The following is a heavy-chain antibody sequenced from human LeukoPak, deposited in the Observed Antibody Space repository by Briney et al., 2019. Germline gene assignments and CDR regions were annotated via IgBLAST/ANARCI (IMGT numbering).Heavy chain of an antibody. CDR2: ISAYNDNT. CDR3: ARRSDLSSSWFFDY. V-gene: IGHV1-18*01. D-gene: IGHD6-13*01. J-gene: IGHJ4*02. CDR1: GYTFTNFI. Sequence: GASVKVSCKASGYTFTNFIINWVRQAPGQGLEWMGWISAYNDNTSYAQMFQDRVTMSTDTSTSTAYMELRSLRFDDTAVYYCARRSDLSSSWFFDYWGQGTLVTVSS.